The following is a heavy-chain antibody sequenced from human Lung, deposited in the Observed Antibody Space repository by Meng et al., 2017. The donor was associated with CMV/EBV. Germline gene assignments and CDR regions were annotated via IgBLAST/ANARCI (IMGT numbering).Heavy chain of an antibody. CDR1: GFTFDDYG. Sequence: GGSLKIXSAASGFTFDDYGMSWVSQAPGKGLEWVSGINWNGGSTGYADSVKGRFTISRDKAKNSLYLRMNSLRAEDTALYDCARRECNSGDDYLGQGTLVTVSS. CDR2: INWNGGST. J-gene: IGHJ4*02. V-gene: IGHV3-20*01. CDR3: ARRECNSGDDY. D-gene: IGHD2/OR15-2a*01.